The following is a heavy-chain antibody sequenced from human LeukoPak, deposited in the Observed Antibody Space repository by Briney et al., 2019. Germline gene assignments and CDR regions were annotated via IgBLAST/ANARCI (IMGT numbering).Heavy chain of an antibody. Sequence: GGSLRLSCAASGCKFEDYGMTWVRQAPGQGLEWVSGINWNGGRTGYADSVKGRFTISRDNAKNSLYLQMNSLRAEDTALYYCAKGSHYYDSSGPSFDYWGQGTLVTVSS. J-gene: IGHJ4*02. D-gene: IGHD3-22*01. CDR2: INWNGGRT. V-gene: IGHV3-20*04. CDR1: GCKFEDYG. CDR3: AKGSHYYDSSGPSFDY.